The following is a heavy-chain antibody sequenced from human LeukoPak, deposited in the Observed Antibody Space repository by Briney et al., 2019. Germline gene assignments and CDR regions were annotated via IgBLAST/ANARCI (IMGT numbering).Heavy chain of an antibody. V-gene: IGHV3-21*01. D-gene: IGHD5-18*01. Sequence: GGSLRLSCAASGFTFSSYSMNWVRQAPGKGLEWVSSISSSSSYIYYADSVKGRFTISRDNAKNSLYLQMNSLRAEDTAVYYCARDHSYGDAFDIWGQETMVTVSS. J-gene: IGHJ3*02. CDR1: GFTFSSYS. CDR3: ARDHSYGDAFDI. CDR2: ISSSSSYI.